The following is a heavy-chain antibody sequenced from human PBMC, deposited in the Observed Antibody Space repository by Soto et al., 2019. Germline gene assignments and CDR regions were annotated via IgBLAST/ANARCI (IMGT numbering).Heavy chain of an antibody. V-gene: IGHV4-31*03. Sequence: QVQLQESGPGLVKPSQTLSLTCTVSGGSISSGGYYWSWIRQHPGKGLEWIGYIYYSGSTYYNPSRKSRVNISVDTSKNQFSLKLSSVTAADTAVYYCARDDYGDYKGWWFDPWGQGTLITVSS. CDR1: GGSISSGGYY. J-gene: IGHJ5*02. D-gene: IGHD4-17*01. CDR3: ARDDYGDYKGWWFDP. CDR2: IYYSGST.